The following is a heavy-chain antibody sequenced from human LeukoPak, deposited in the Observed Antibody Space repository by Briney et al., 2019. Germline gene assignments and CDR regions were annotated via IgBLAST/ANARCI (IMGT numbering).Heavy chain of an antibody. CDR1: VGSISSYY. V-gene: IGHV4-4*07. D-gene: IGHD6-13*01. J-gene: IGHJ4*02. CDR3: ARDLRYSSSWYHDY. Sequence: SETLSLTCTVSVGSISSYYWSWIRQPAGKGLEWIGRIYTSGSTNYNPSLKSRVTMSVDTSKNQFSLKLSSVTAADTAVYYCARDLRYSSSWYHDYWGQGTLVTVSS. CDR2: IYTSGST.